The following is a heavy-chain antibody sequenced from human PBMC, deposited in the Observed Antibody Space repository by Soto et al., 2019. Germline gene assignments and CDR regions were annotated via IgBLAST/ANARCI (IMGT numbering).Heavy chain of an antibody. D-gene: IGHD1-20*01. CDR2: IKQDGSEK. J-gene: IGHJ4*02. Sequence: PGGALRLSRAAPGFTFSSYWMSWGRQAPGKGLEWVANIKQDGSEKYYVDSVKGRFTISRDNAKNSLYLQMNSLRAEDTAVYYCARVPTTTITYYFDYWGQGTLVTVSS. V-gene: IGHV3-7*01. CDR1: GFTFSSYW. CDR3: ARVPTTTITYYFDY.